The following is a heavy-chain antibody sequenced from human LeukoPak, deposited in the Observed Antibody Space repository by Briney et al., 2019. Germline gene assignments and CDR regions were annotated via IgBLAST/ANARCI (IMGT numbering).Heavy chain of an antibody. CDR2: ISAYNGNT. J-gene: IGHJ5*02. D-gene: IGHD3-9*01. Sequence: GASVKVSCKASGYTFTSYGISWVRQAPGQGLEWMGWISAYNGNTNYAQKLQGRVTMTTDTSTSTAYMELRSLRSDDTAVYYCARGQDSSDSYDILTGYYNWFDPWGQGTLVTVSS. CDR1: GYTFTSYG. CDR3: ARGQDSSDSYDILTGYYNWFDP. V-gene: IGHV1-18*01.